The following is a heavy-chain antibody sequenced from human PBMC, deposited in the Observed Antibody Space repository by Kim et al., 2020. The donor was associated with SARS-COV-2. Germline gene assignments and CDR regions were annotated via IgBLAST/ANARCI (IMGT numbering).Heavy chain of an antibody. CDR1: GYTFTSYG. D-gene: IGHD2-21*02. V-gene: IGHV1-18*01. J-gene: IGHJ6*02. CDR2: ISAYNGNT. Sequence: ASVKVSCKASGYTFTSYGISWVRQALGQGLEWMGWISAYNGNTNYAQKLQGRVTMTTDTSTSTAYMELRSLRSDDTAVYYCARFYCGGDCYPIYYYYGMDVWGQGTTVTVSS. CDR3: ARFYCGGDCYPIYYYYGMDV.